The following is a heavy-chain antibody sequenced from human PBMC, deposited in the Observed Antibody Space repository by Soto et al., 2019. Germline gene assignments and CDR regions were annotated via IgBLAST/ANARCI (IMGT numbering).Heavy chain of an antibody. Sequence: GGFLRLSCAASGFTFSSYGMHWVRQAPGKGLEWVAVIWYDGSNKYYADSVKGRFTISRDNSKNTLYLQMNSLRAEDTAVYYCARALRSQYYFDYWGQGTLVTVSS. J-gene: IGHJ4*02. CDR2: IWYDGSNK. V-gene: IGHV3-33*01. D-gene: IGHD3-3*01. CDR1: GFTFSSYG. CDR3: ARALRSQYYFDY.